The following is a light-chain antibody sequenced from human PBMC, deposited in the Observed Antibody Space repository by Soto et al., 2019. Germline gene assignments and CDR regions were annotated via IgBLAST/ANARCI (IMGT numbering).Light chain of an antibody. Sequence: QSVLTQPASVSGSPGQSITIPCSGRSSDLGGLNYVSWYQQHPGKVPKLIIYKVDNRPSGISDRFSASKSGNTAPLTISGLQAEDEAHYYCSSYTTVPSPQWVFAGGTQLTVL. J-gene: IGLJ3*02. CDR2: KVD. CDR1: SSDLGGLNY. CDR3: SSYTTVPSPQWV. V-gene: IGLV2-14*01.